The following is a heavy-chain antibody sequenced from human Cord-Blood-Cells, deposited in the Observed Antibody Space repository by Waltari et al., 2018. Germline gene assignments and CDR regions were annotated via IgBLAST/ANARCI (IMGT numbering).Heavy chain of an antibody. V-gene: IGHV4-34*01. J-gene: IGHJ5*02. D-gene: IGHD2-2*01. Sequence: QVQLQQWGAGLLKPSETLSLTCAVYGGSFSGYYWSWIRQPPGKGLEWIGEINHSGSTNYNPSLKSRVTIAVDTSKNQFSLKLSSVTAADTAVYYCARGGACSSTSCYNWFDPWCQGTLVTVSS. CDR2: INHSGST. CDR1: GGSFSGYY. CDR3: ARGGACSSTSCYNWFDP.